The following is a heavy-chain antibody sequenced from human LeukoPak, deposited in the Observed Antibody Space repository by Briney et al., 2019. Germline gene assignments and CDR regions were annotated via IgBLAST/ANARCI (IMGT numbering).Heavy chain of an antibody. J-gene: IGHJ6*03. CDR3: ARVVNVLTADCYHYYMDV. V-gene: IGHV4-59*08. CDR2: IDHGGST. D-gene: IGHD2-21*02. CDR1: GGSFSSYY. Sequence: PSETLSLTCTVSGGSFSSYYWTWIRQPPGKGLEWIGYIDHGGSTNYNPSLKSRVTISVDTSKNQFSLKLSPVTAADTAVYYCARVVNVLTADCYHYYMDVWGRGTTVTISS.